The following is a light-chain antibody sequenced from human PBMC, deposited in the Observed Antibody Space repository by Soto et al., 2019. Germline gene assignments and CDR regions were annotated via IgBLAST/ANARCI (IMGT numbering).Light chain of an antibody. CDR2: KAS. V-gene: IGKV1-5*03. J-gene: IGKJ4*01. CDR1: QNLNKW. Sequence: DIQMTQSPSTLSASVGDRVTITCRASQNLNKWLAWYQQKPGKAPKLLIHKASSLESGVPSRFSGSGSGTEFTLTITSLQPDDFATYYCQQYNSHILTFGGGTKVEIK. CDR3: QQYNSHILT.